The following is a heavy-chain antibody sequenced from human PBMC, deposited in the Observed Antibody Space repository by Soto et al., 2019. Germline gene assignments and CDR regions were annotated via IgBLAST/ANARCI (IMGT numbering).Heavy chain of an antibody. CDR2: IWHDGGNK. D-gene: IGHD3-16*01. CDR3: ARDGDVNTGFGKDY. J-gene: IGHJ4*02. CDR1: GFTFSSYG. Sequence: GGSLRLSCAAPGFTFSSYGMHWVRQAPGKGLEWVAFIWHDGGNKFYAESVKGRFTISRDNSKNTLYLQMTSLSAEDTAMYYCARDGDVNTGFGKDYWGQGTLATVSS. V-gene: IGHV3-33*01.